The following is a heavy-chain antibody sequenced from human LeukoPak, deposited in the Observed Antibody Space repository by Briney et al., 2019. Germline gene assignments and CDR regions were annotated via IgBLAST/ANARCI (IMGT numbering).Heavy chain of an antibody. CDR3: ARGRPDPQNSDYWDY. Sequence: SETLSLTCTISRGSISTYYWRWSRQTPGTTLEWIGNIHYTGRTRYNPSLESRVAMSLDTPKNEFSLRLTSMTAADSGVYYCARGRPDPQNSDYWDYWGQGILVTVSS. J-gene: IGHJ4*02. D-gene: IGHD3-22*01. CDR2: IHYTGRT. V-gene: IGHV4-59*13. CDR1: RGSISTYY.